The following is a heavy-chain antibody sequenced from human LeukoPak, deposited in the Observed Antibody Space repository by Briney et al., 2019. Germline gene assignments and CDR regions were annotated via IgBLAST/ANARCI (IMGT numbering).Heavy chain of an antibody. CDR2: ISGSGGST. D-gene: IGHD6-13*01. V-gene: IGHV3-23*01. J-gene: IGHJ4*02. CDR1: GFTFSNYA. Sequence: GGSLRLSCAASGFTFSNYAMSWVRQAPGKGLEWVSAISGSGGSTYYADSVKGRFTISRDNSKNTLFLQMNSLRAEDTAVYYCAKVHSSSWYDYFDSWGQGTLVTVSS. CDR3: AKVHSSSWYDYFDS.